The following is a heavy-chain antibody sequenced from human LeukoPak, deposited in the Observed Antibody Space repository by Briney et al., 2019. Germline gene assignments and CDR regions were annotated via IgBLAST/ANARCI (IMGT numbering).Heavy chain of an antibody. Sequence: ASVKVSCKASGYTFTGYYMHWVRQAPGQGLEWMGWINPNSGGTNYAQKFQGRVTMTRDMSTSTVCMELSSLRSEDTAVYYCARGQFLEWLLPDYWGQGTLVTVSS. CDR2: INPNSGGT. D-gene: IGHD3-3*01. V-gene: IGHV1-2*02. J-gene: IGHJ4*02. CDR1: GYTFTGYY. CDR3: ARGQFLEWLLPDY.